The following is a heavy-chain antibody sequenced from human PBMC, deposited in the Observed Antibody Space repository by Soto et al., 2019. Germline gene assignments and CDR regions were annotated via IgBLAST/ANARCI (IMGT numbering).Heavy chain of an antibody. CDR1: GFTFSSYA. D-gene: IGHD1-26*01. V-gene: IGHV3-23*01. CDR2: ISGSGDST. J-gene: IGHJ4*02. CDR3: AKRGSGSQFDY. Sequence: EVQLLESGGSLVQPGGSLRLSCAASGFTFSSYAMSWVRQAPGKGPEWVSIISGSGDSTYYADSVKGRFTISRDNSKNTLYLQMNSLRAEDTAIYSCAKRGSGSQFDYWGQGTLVTVSS.